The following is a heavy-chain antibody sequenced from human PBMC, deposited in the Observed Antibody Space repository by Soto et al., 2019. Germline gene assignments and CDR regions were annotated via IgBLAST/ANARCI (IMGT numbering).Heavy chain of an antibody. CDR3: ARDKYGGYFPGTLPPYGMDV. D-gene: IGHD5-12*01. J-gene: IGHJ6*02. Sequence: ASVKVSCKASGYTFTSYYMHWVRQAPGQGLEWMGIINPSGGSTSYAQKFQGRVTMTRDTSTSTVYMELSSLRSEDTAVYYCARDKYGGYFPGTLPPYGMDVWGQGTTVTVSS. CDR2: INPSGGST. CDR1: GYTFTSYY. V-gene: IGHV1-46*01.